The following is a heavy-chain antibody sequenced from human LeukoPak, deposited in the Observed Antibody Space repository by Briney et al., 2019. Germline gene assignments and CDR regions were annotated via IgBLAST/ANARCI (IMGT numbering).Heavy chain of an antibody. V-gene: IGHV4-4*09. CDR3: ARQAFYDFSLEP. Sequence: SETLSLTCTVSGGSISSYYWSWIRQPPGKGLEWIGYIYTSGSTNYNPSLKSRVTISVDTSKNQFSLELSSVTAADTAVYYCARQAFYDFSLEPWGQGTLVTVSS. CDR1: GGSISSYY. J-gene: IGHJ4*02. D-gene: IGHD3-3*01. CDR2: IYTSGST.